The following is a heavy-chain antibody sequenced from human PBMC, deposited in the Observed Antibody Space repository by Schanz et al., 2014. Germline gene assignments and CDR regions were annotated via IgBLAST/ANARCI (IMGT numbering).Heavy chain of an antibody. D-gene: IGHD1-1*01. V-gene: IGHV3-11*05. CDR2: ISSSSSYT. J-gene: IGHJ4*02. CDR1: GFTFSDYY. Sequence: QVYLVESGGDLVKPGGSLRLSCAASGFTFSDYYMAWIRQAPGKGLEWVSYISSSSSYTNYADSVKGRFTISRDNAKNSLYLQMDSLRVEDTAVYYCMAMGRNTSHYFDHWGQGTLVTVSS. CDR3: MAMGRNTSHYFDH.